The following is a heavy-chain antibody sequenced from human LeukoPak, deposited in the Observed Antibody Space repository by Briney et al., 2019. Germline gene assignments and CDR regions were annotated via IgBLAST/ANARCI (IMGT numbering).Heavy chain of an antibody. V-gene: IGHV4-4*07. J-gene: IGHJ4*02. CDR1: GGSITSYH. CDR3: VRRVRYFGQNDY. Sequence: SETLSLTCLVSGGSITSYHWTWIRQPAGKGLQWIGQIHTTGSTNYNPSLKSRVTMSVDTSKNQISLKLSSVTAADSAVYYCVRRVRYFGQNDYWGQGTLVTVSS. CDR2: IHTTGST. D-gene: IGHD3-9*01.